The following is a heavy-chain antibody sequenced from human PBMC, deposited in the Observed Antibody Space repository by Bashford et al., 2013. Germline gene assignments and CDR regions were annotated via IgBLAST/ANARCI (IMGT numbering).Heavy chain of an antibody. CDR1: GDSISSYY. CDR2: SHYSGST. CDR3: AKRDYNEQTDSFDI. V-gene: IGHV4-59*12. D-gene: IGHD3-10*01. Sequence: SETLSLTCTVSGDSISSYYWSWIRQPPGKGLEWIGYSHYSGSTHYNPSLKSRVTMSVDKSKNQFSLKLSSVTAADTAVYYCAKRDYNEQTDSFDIWGQGTKVTVSS. J-gene: IGHJ3*02.